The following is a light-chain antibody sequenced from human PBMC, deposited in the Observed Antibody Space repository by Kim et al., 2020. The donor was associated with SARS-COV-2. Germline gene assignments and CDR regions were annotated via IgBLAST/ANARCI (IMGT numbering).Light chain of an antibody. CDR3: QSYDSSLSGYV. CDR1: SSNTGAGYD. CDR2: SNG. J-gene: IGLJ1*01. V-gene: IGLV1-40*01. Sequence: QTVTVSCIGSSSNTGAGYDVHWYQHLPTTAPKLLIYSNGNRPSGVPDRFSGSKSGTSASLAITGLQAEDEADYYCQSYDSSLSGYVFGSGTKVTVL.